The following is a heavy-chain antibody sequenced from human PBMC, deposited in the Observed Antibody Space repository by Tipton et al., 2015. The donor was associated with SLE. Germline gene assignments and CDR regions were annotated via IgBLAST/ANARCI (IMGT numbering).Heavy chain of an antibody. Sequence: TLSLTCTVSGGSISSGNYFWSWIRQPPGKGLEWIGDIYYSGSTYYNLSLKSRVTISVDTSKNQFSLKLSSVTAADTAVYYCARGPLLDLWGRGTLVTVSS. CDR3: ARGPLLDL. J-gene: IGHJ2*01. D-gene: IGHD5/OR15-5a*01. V-gene: IGHV4-30-4*01. CDR1: GGSISSGNYF. CDR2: IYYSGST.